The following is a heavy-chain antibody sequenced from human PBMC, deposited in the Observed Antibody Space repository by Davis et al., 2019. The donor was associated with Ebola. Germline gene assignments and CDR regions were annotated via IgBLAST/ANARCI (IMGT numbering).Heavy chain of an antibody. CDR3: ARDPHALDM. V-gene: IGHV3-48*02. CDR1: GFTFNNAW. CDR2: IRSYGDTI. J-gene: IGHJ3*02. Sequence: GESLKISCAAPGFTFNNAWMSWVRQAPGKGLEWVAYIRSYGDTIHYADSVKGRFTISRDTAKNSLYLQMNSLRDEDTAMYYCARDPHALDMWGQGTMVTVSS.